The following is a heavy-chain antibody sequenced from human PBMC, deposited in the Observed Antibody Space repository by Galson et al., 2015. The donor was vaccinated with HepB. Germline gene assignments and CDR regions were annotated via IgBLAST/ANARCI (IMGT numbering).Heavy chain of an antibody. V-gene: IGHV1-69*13. J-gene: IGHJ4*02. CDR1: GGTFSSYA. CDR3: AREGKKVGSGWPIDY. Sequence: SVKVSCKASGGTFSSYAISWVRQAPGQGHEWMGGIIPIFGTANYAQKFQGRVTITADESTSTAYMELSSLRSDDTAVYYCAREGKKVGSGWPIDYWGQGTLVTVSS. D-gene: IGHD6-25*01. CDR2: IIPIFGTA.